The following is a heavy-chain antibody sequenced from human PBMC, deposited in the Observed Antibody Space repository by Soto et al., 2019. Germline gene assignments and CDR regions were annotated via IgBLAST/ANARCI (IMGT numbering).Heavy chain of an antibody. CDR1: GFTFSSYG. CDR3: AKDQLVLRYFDRDY. Sequence: GGSLRLSCAASGFTFSSYGMHWVRQAPGKGLEWVAVISYDGSNKYYADSVKGRFTISRDNSKNTLYLQMNSLRAEDTAVYYCAKDQLVLRYFDRDYWGQGTLVTVSS. J-gene: IGHJ4*02. CDR2: ISYDGSNK. D-gene: IGHD3-9*01. V-gene: IGHV3-30*18.